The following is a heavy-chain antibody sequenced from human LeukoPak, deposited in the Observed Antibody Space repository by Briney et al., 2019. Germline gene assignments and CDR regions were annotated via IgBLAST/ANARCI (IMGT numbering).Heavy chain of an antibody. D-gene: IGHD1-1*01. Sequence: PGGSLRLSCAASGFTFSNSAMSWVRQAPGKGLEWVANINQDGGTEYYVDSMKGRFTISRDNAKNLVYLQINSLRAEDTAVYFCARHTLWRFDYWGQGALVTVSS. CDR3: ARHTLWRFDY. CDR2: INQDGGTE. V-gene: IGHV3-7*01. CDR1: GFTFSNSA. J-gene: IGHJ4*02.